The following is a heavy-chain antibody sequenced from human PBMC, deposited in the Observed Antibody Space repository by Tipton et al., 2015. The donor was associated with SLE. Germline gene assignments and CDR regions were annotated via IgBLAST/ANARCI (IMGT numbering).Heavy chain of an antibody. V-gene: IGHV4-34*01. CDR1: GGSFSGYY. CDR2: INHSGST. D-gene: IGHD6-13*01. CDR3: AREGRGDIAAAGSH. J-gene: IGHJ4*02. Sequence: PSLACAVYGGSFSGYYWSWIRQPPGKGLEWIGEINHSGSTNYNPSLKSRVTISVDTSKNQFSLKLSSVTAADTAVYYCAREGRGDIAAAGSHWGQGTLVTVSS.